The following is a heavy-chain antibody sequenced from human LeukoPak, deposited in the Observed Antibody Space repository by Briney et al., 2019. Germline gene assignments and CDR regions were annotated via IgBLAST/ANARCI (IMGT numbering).Heavy chain of an antibody. Sequence: SETLSLTCAVYGGSFSGYYWSWIRQPPGKGLEWIGEINHSGSTNYNPSLKSRVTISVDTSKNQFSLKLSSVTAADTAVYYCASNYGDYGLRRWGQGTLVTVSS. V-gene: IGHV4-34*01. J-gene: IGHJ4*02. CDR3: ASNYGDYGLRR. CDR2: INHSGST. CDR1: GGSFSGYY. D-gene: IGHD4-17*01.